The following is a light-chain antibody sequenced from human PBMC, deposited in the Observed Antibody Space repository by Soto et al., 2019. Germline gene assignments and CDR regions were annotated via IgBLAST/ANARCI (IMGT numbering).Light chain of an antibody. CDR2: LNN. CDR3: QSYDNGLSGPVV. CDR1: SSNIGAGYD. Sequence: QSVLTQPPSVSGAPGQRVTISCTGSSSNIGAGYDVHWYQQLPGTAPKLLIYLNNNRPSGVPDRFSGSKSDTSASLAITGLQAEDEADYYCQSYDNGLSGPVVLGGGTKLPVL. V-gene: IGLV1-40*01. J-gene: IGLJ2*01.